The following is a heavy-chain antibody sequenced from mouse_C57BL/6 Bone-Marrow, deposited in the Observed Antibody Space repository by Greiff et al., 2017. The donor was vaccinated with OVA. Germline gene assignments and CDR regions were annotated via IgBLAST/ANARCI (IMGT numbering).Heavy chain of an antibody. CDR2: IWRGGST. Sequence: VKLVESGPGLVQPSQSLSITCTVSGFSLTSYGVHWVRQSPGKGLEWLGVIWRGGSTDYNAAFMSRLSITKDNSKSQVFFKMNSLQADDTAIYYCAKPAGVSYAMDYWGQGTSVTVSS. CDR1: GFSLTSYG. CDR3: AKPAGVSYAMDY. V-gene: IGHV2-5*01. J-gene: IGHJ4*01.